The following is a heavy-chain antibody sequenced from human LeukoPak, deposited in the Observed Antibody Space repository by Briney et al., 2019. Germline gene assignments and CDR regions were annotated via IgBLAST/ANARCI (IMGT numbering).Heavy chain of an antibody. CDR3: ARVMPPYYDFWSGYSEDY. Sequence: ASVKVSCKASGYTFTSHAMNWVRQAPGQGLEWMGWINTNTGNPTYAQAFAGRFVFSLDTSVSTACLQISSLKAEDTAVYYCARVMPPYYDFWSGYSEDYWGQGTLVTVSS. CDR2: INTNTGNP. D-gene: IGHD3-3*01. V-gene: IGHV7-4-1*02. J-gene: IGHJ4*02. CDR1: GYTFTSHA.